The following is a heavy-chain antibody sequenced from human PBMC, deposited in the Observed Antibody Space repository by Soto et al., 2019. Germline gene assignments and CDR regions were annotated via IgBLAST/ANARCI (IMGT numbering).Heavy chain of an antibody. CDR3: AKSARDLGTSMVYYYYYYMDV. J-gene: IGHJ6*03. D-gene: IGHD5-18*01. V-gene: IGHV3-23*01. CDR1: GFTFSSYA. CDR2: ISGSGGST. Sequence: EVQLLESGGGLVQPGGSLRLSCAASGFTFSSYAMSWVRQAPGKGLEWVSAISGSGGSTYYADSVKGRFTISRDNSKNTLYLQMNSLRAEDTAVYYCAKSARDLGTSMVYYYYYYMDVWGKWTTVTVSS.